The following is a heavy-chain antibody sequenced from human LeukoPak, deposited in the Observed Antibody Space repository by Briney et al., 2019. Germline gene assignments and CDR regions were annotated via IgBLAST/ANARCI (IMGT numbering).Heavy chain of an antibody. CDR3: AKDIDFTYYYDSSGYSGYFDY. D-gene: IGHD3-22*01. CDR2: ISWNSGSI. V-gene: IGHV3-9*01. Sequence: QTGGSLRLSCAASGFTFDDYAMHWVRQAPGKGLEWVSGISWNSGSIGYADSVKGRFTISRDNAKNSLYLQMNSLRAEDTALYYCAKDIDFTYYYDSSGYSGYFDYWGQGTLVTVSS. CDR1: GFTFDDYA. J-gene: IGHJ4*02.